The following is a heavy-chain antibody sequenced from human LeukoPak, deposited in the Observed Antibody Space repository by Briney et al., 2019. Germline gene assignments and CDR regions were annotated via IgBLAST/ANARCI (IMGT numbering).Heavy chain of an antibody. CDR1: GGSFSGYY. CDR3: ARASGYCSSTSCYTFDY. V-gene: IGHV4-34*01. CDR2: INHSGSS. D-gene: IGHD2-2*02. J-gene: IGHJ4*02. Sequence: KPSETLSLTCAVYGGSFSGYYWSWIRQPPGKGLEWIGEINHSGSSNFNPSLKSRVTLSLDTSKNQFPLKLSSVTAADTAVYYCARASGYCSSTSCYTFDYWGQGTLVTVSS.